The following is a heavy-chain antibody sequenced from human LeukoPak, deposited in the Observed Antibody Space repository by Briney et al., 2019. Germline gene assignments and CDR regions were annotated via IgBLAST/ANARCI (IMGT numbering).Heavy chain of an antibody. CDR1: GFTFSSYA. D-gene: IGHD3-10*01. J-gene: IGHJ6*03. CDR2: ISSSGSTI. CDR3: AELGITSIGGV. V-gene: IGHV3-48*03. Sequence: GGSLSPSCASSGFTFSSYAMSWVHEAPGKRLEGVSYISSSGSTIYYADSVKGRFTISRDNAKNSLYLQMNSLRAEDTAVYYCAELGITSIGGVWRKGTTVTISS.